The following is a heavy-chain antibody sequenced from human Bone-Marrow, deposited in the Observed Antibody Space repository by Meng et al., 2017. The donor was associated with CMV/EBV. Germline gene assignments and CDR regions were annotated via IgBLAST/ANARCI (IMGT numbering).Heavy chain of an antibody. D-gene: IGHD2-2*01. Sequence: LSLTCAASGFTFSSYAMSWVRQAPGKGLEWVSAISGSGGSTYYADSVKGRFTISRDNSKNTLYLQMNSLRAEDTAVYYCASEYCSSTSCYPYYYYYYGMDVWGQGTTVTVSS. CDR2: ISGSGGST. V-gene: IGHV3-23*01. CDR1: GFTFSSYA. J-gene: IGHJ6*02. CDR3: ASEYCSSTSCYPYYYYYYGMDV.